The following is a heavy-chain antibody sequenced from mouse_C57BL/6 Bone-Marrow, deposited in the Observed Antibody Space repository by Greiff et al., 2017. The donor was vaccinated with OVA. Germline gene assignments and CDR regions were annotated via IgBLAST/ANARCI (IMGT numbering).Heavy chain of an antibody. CDR1: GFNIKDDY. CDR2: LDPENGDT. CDR3: TTNYSNYDAMDY. D-gene: IGHD2-5*01. V-gene: IGHV14-4*01. J-gene: IGHJ4*01. Sequence: VQLQQSGAELVRPGASVKLSCTASGFNIKDDYMHWVKQRPEQGLEWIGWLDPENGDTEYASKFQGKATITADTSSNTAYLQLSSLTSEDTAVYYCTTNYSNYDAMDYWGQGTSVTVSS.